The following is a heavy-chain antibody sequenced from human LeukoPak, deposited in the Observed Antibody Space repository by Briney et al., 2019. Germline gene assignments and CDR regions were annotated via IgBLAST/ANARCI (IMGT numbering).Heavy chain of an antibody. CDR3: ARDFSAYGDYYYYGMDV. CDR2: ISSSSSYI. Sequence: PGGSLRLSCAASGFTFSSYSMNWVRQAPGKGLEWVSSISSSSSYIYYADSVKGRFTISRDNAKNSLYLQMNSLRAEDTAVYYCARDFSAYGDYYYYGMDVWGQGTTVTVSS. D-gene: IGHD4-17*01. CDR1: GFTFSSYS. J-gene: IGHJ6*02. V-gene: IGHV3-21*01.